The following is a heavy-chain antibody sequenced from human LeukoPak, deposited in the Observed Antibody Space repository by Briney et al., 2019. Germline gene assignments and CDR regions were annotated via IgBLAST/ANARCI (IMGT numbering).Heavy chain of an antibody. CDR2: ISSSGSTI. CDR1: GFTFSDYY. D-gene: IGHD3-3*01. Sequence: GGSLRLSCAASGFTFSDYYMSWIRQAPGKGLEWVSYISSSGSTIYYADSVKGRFTISRDNAKNSLYLQMNSLRAEDTAVYYCASPGWLLSWTNKASFDYWGQGTLVTVSS. J-gene: IGHJ4*02. V-gene: IGHV3-11*01. CDR3: ASPGWLLSWTNKASFDY.